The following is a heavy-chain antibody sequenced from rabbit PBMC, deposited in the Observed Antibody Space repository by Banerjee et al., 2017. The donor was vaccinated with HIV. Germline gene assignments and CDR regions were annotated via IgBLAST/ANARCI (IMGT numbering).Heavy chain of an antibody. CDR2: IWTGDGNT. Sequence: QEQLEESGGDLVQPEGSLTLTCAASGFSFSSSYYMCWVRQAPGKGLEWIGCIWTGDGNTYYASWVKGRFTISKTSSTTVTLQMTSLTPADTATYFCARSYPSYGYLGWALWGQGTLVTVS. D-gene: IGHD6-1*01. J-gene: IGHJ3*01. V-gene: IGHV1S45*01. CDR1: GFSFSSSYY. CDR3: ARSYPSYGYLGWAL.